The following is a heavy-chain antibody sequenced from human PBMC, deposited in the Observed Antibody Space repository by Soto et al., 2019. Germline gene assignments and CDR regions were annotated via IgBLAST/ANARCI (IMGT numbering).Heavy chain of an antibody. CDR2: TSFDGSSG. CDR3: SKSPPAVAGYFDY. CDR1: GFTFSSSG. J-gene: IGHJ4*02. V-gene: IGHV3-30*18. Sequence: QVQLVESGGGVVQPGRSLRLSCAASGFTFSSSGMHWVRQAPGKGLEWVAVTSFDGSSGYYADSVRGRLTISRDNSNNTLYMQMNGLRAEDTAVYYCSKSPPAVAGYFDYWGQGTLVTVSS. D-gene: IGHD6-19*01.